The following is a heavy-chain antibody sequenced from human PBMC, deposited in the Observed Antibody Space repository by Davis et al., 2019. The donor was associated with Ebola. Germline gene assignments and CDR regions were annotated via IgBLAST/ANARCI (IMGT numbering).Heavy chain of an antibody. CDR2: IYYSGST. CDR1: GGSISSYY. D-gene: IGHD3-9*01. Sequence: SETLSLTCTVSGGSISSYYWSWIRQPPGKGLEWIGYIYYSGSTNYNPSLKSRVTISVDTSKNQFSLQLTFVTAADTAVYYCAYYDILTDGMDVWGQGTTVTVSS. J-gene: IGHJ6*02. V-gene: IGHV4-59*12. CDR3: AYYDILTDGMDV.